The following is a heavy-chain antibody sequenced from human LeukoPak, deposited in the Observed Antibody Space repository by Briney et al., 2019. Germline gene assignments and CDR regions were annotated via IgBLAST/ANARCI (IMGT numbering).Heavy chain of an antibody. CDR2: INWSGVST. Sequence: GGSLRLSCPASGFSFDDHGMCWVRQAPGKGLEWVADINWSGVSTNYLYFVKCRFTISRDNAKTSLYLQMNSLKPDDTAFYYCARRSCSGGNCYRWFDRWGQGALVTVSS. CDR3: ARRSCSGGNCYRWFDR. J-gene: IGHJ5*02. D-gene: IGHD2-15*01. V-gene: IGHV3-20*04. CDR1: GFSFDDHG.